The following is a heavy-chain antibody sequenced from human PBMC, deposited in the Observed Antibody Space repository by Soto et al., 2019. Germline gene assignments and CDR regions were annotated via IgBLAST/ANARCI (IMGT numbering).Heavy chain of an antibody. J-gene: IGHJ5*02. CDR1: GDAITNSRLY. D-gene: IGHD3-22*01. Sequence: SETLSHTCSVSGDAITNSRLYRAWILQPPGEGLEWIGSIYHTGNAYYNPSLKSRVTIFVDTSKNQFSLKLTSVTAADTALYYCARDYFDSSDYTTNWFDPWGQGALVTVS. CDR3: ARDYFDSSDYTTNWFDP. V-gene: IGHV4-39*01. CDR2: IYHTGNA.